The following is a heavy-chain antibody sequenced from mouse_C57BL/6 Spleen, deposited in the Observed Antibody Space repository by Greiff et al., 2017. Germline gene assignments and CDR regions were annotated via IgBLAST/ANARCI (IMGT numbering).Heavy chain of an antibody. J-gene: IGHJ3*01. D-gene: IGHD2-1*01. CDR3: ARDYGKGVFAY. Sequence: EVQLQQSGPELVKPGASVKISCKASGYTFTDYYMNWVKQSHGKSLEWIGDINPNNGGTSYNQKFKGKATLTVDKSSSTAYMELRSLTSEDSAVYYCARDYGKGVFAYWGQGTLVTVSA. V-gene: IGHV1-26*01. CDR1: GYTFTDYY. CDR2: INPNNGGT.